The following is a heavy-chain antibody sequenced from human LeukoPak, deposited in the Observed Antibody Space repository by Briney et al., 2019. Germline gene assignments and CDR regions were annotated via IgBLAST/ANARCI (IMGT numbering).Heavy chain of an antibody. V-gene: IGHV3-74*01. CDR3: ARGLGSPVPTWFDP. D-gene: IGHD3-16*01. CDR2: INTDGSGT. CDR1: GFTFSNYW. Sequence: GGSLRLSCAASGFTFSNYWMHWVRQAPGKGLVWVSRINTDGSGTSYADSVKGRFTISRDNAKNTLYLQMNSLRAEDTAVYYCARGLGSPVPTWFDPWGQGTLVTVSS. J-gene: IGHJ5*02.